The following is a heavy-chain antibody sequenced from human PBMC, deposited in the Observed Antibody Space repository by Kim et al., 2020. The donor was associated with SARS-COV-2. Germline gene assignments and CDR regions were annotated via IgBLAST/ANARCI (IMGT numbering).Heavy chain of an antibody. D-gene: IGHD3-22*01. V-gene: IGHV1-2*02. CDR2: INPNSGGT. CDR1: GYTFTGYY. Sequence: ASVKVSCKASGYTFTGYYIHWVRQAPGQGLEWMGWINPNSGGTDYAQKFQGRVTKTRDTSISTAYMELSRLRSDDTAVYYCARVQTAYNSGYYYRVPGSYFDYWGQGTLVTVSS. CDR3: ARVQTAYNSGYYYRVPGSYFDY. J-gene: IGHJ4*02.